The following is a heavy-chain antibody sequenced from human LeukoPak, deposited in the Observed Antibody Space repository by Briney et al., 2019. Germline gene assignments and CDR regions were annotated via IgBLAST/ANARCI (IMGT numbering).Heavy chain of an antibody. V-gene: IGHV3-23*01. CDR1: GFTFSRYA. CDR3: AKISPLDYGGKPWALDI. D-gene: IGHD4-23*01. J-gene: IGHJ3*02. Sequence: GGSLRLSCAASGFTFSRYAMSWVRQTPGKGLEWVSGIYPSGDGTYYAHSVKGRFTISRDNSKNTLYLQMNSLRAEDTASYYCAKISPLDYGGKPWALDIWGQGTMVTVSS. CDR2: IYPSGDGT.